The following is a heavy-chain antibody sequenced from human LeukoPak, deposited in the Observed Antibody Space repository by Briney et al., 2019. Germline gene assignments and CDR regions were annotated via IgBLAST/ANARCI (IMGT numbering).Heavy chain of an antibody. CDR3: ARDTQYSSSWPKTFDY. J-gene: IGHJ4*02. Sequence: GGSLRLSCAASGFTFSSYWMSWVRQAPGKGLEWVANIKQDGSEKYYVDSVKGRFTISRDNAKNSLYLQMNSLRAKDTAVYYCARDTQYSSSWPKTFDYWGQGTLVTVSS. D-gene: IGHD6-13*01. CDR2: IKQDGSEK. CDR1: GFTFSSYW. V-gene: IGHV3-7*01.